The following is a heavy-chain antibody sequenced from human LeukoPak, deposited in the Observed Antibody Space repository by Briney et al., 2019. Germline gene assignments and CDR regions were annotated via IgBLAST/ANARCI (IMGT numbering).Heavy chain of an antibody. D-gene: IGHD3-10*01. Sequence: GESLKISCKGSGYTFTSYWMAWVRQMPGKGLDCMGIIYPGDSDTRYSPSFQGQVTISADESISTAYLQWNSLKASDTAMYYCARLNDGSAGYWGQGTLVTVSS. J-gene: IGHJ4*02. V-gene: IGHV5-51*01. CDR2: IYPGDSDT. CDR3: ARLNDGSAGY. CDR1: GYTFTSYW.